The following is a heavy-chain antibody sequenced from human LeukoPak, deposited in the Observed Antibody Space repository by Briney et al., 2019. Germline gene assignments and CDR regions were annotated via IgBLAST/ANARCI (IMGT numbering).Heavy chain of an antibody. CDR3: ARGPQKLLWFGEPPHYYMDV. CDR2: INHSGST. J-gene: IGHJ6*03. V-gene: IGHV4-34*01. CDR1: GGSFSGYY. D-gene: IGHD3-10*01. Sequence: SETLSLTCAVYGGSFSGYYWSWIRQPPGKGLEWIGEINHSGSTNYNPSLKSRVTISVDTSKNQFSLKLSSVTAADTAVYYCARGPQKLLWFGEPPHYYMDVWGKGTTVTVS.